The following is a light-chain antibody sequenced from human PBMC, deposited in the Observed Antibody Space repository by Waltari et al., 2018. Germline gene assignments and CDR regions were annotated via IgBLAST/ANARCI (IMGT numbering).Light chain of an antibody. J-gene: IGKJ2*01. CDR2: DAS. V-gene: IGKV3-11*01. Sequence: EIVLTQSPATLSLSPGDTATLSCRASQSVGSYLAWYQQKPGQPPRLLIYDASNTATGVPARFRGRGSGTDFTLTISSLEAEDFAVYYCQQRSNWTPHTFGQGARLEIK. CDR1: QSVGSY. CDR3: QQRSNWTPHT.